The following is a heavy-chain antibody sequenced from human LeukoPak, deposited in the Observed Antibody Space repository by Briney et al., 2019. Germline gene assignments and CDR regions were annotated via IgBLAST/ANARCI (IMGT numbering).Heavy chain of an antibody. CDR1: GYTFTACY. J-gene: IGHJ4*02. Sequence: ASVKVSCKASGYTFTACYIYWVRQAPGQGLECIGWINPNSGGTNSAQKFQGRVTMTRDTSISTAYMELSRLTSDDTAVYYCARDIGSFSVDYWGQGTLVTVSS. D-gene: IGHD1-26*01. CDR2: INPNSGGT. CDR3: ARDIGSFSVDY. V-gene: IGHV1-2*02.